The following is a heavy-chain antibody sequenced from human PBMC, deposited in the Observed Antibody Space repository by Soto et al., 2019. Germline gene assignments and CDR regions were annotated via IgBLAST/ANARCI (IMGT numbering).Heavy chain of an antibody. D-gene: IGHD6-13*01. J-gene: IGHJ4*02. V-gene: IGHV3-7*01. Sequence: HPGGSLRLSCAASGFTFSSYWMSWVRQAPGKGLEWGANIKQDGSEKYYVNSVKGRFTISRDNAKNSLYLQMNSLRAEDTSVYYCARRPVHSSSWFGISVVYFDYWGQGTLVTVSS. CDR2: IKQDGSEK. CDR1: GFTFSSYW. CDR3: ARRPVHSSSWFGISVVYFDY.